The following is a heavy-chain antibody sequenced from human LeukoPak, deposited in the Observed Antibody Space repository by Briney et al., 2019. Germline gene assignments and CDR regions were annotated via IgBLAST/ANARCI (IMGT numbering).Heavy chain of an antibody. J-gene: IGHJ4*02. Sequence: PSETLSLTCTVSGYSIGTGYYWGWIRQPPGKRLEWIGSIYHSGFTYYNPSLKSRVTISMYTSKNQFSLKLSSVTAADTAFYYCAGKYYFDSSAYFYVDYWGQGTPVTVSS. CDR3: AGKYYFDSSAYFYVDY. V-gene: IGHV4-38-2*02. CDR1: GYSIGTGYY. CDR2: IYHSGFT. D-gene: IGHD3-22*01.